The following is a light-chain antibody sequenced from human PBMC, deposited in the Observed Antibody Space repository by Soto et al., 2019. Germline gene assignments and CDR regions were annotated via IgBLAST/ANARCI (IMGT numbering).Light chain of an antibody. CDR1: QSVSSRY. J-gene: IGKJ2*01. CDR2: EAS. Sequence: DIVLTQSPGTLSLSPGERATLSCRASQSVSSRYVAWYQQQPGQAPSVLIYEASNSATGMPDGFSGSGSGTNFTLTISRRQPEDFAAYYCQQYGSSPPYTFGQGTKVEIK. V-gene: IGKV3-20*01. CDR3: QQYGSSPPYT.